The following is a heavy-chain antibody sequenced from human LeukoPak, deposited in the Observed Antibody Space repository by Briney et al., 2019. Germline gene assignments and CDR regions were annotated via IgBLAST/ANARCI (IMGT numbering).Heavy chain of an antibody. CDR1: GFTFSSYW. D-gene: IGHD6-19*01. CDR3: TTDYKSRGWYLTHFDY. V-gene: IGHV3-15*01. CDR2: IKSKTDGGTT. Sequence: AGGSLRLSCAASGFTFSSYWMSWVRQAPGKGLEWVGRIKSKTDGGTTDYAAPVKGRFTISRDDSKNTLYLQMNSLKTEDTAVYYCTTDYKSRGWYLTHFDYWGQGTLVTVSS. J-gene: IGHJ4*02.